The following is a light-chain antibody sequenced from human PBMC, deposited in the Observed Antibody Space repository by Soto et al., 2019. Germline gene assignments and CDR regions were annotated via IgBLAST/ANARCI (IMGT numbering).Light chain of an antibody. CDR3: WSYAATYVYV. CDR2: DVT. CDR1: SSDVGGYDF. Sequence: LTQPRSVSGSPGQSVTVSCTGTSSDVGGYDFVSWYQQHPGKAPKLMIYDVTKRPSGVPDRFSGSKSGNTASLPISGLQAEDEAVYCCWSYAATYVYVFGTGTKVTVL. J-gene: IGLJ1*01. V-gene: IGLV2-11*01.